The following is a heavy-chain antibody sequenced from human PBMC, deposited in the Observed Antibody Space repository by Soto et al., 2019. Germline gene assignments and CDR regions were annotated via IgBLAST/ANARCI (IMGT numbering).Heavy chain of an antibody. CDR1: GGSINSGY. V-gene: IGHV4-59*01. Sequence: SETLSLTXNVSGGSINSGYWSWIRQLPGKGLEWIAYMDHSGSTNYNPSLKSRVTLSIDMSKNQFSLKLTSMTAADTAVYYCARDLTWYEGGAFDIWGQGTMVTVSS. D-gene: IGHD6-13*01. CDR2: MDHSGST. J-gene: IGHJ3*02. CDR3: ARDLTWYEGGAFDI.